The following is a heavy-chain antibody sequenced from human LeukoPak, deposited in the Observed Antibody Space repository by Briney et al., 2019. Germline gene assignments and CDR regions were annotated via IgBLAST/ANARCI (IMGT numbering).Heavy chain of an antibody. V-gene: IGHV4-34*01. Sequence: SETLSLTCAVYGGSFSGYYWSWIRQPPGKGLEWIGEINHSGSTNYNPSLKSRVTISVDTSKNQFSLKLSSVTAADTAVYYCARSGWRYFDYWGQGTLVTVSS. CDR1: GGSFSGYY. J-gene: IGHJ4*02. CDR3: ARSGWRYFDY. CDR2: INHSGST. D-gene: IGHD2-15*01.